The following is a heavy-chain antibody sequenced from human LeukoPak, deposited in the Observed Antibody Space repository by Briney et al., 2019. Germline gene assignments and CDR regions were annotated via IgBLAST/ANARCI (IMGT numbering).Heavy chain of an antibody. V-gene: IGHV1-46*01. D-gene: IGHD6-13*01. J-gene: IGHJ4*02. Sequence: ASVKVSCKASGYTLTSYYMHWVRQAPGQGLEWMGIINPSGGSTSYAQKFQGRVTMTRDTSTSTVYMELSSLRSEDTAVYYCARGGQQLVLMDYFDYWGQGTLVTVSS. CDR2: INPSGGST. CDR3: ARGGQQLVLMDYFDY. CDR1: GYTLTSYY.